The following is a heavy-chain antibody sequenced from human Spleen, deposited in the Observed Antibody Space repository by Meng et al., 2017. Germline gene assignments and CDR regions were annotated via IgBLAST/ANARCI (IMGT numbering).Heavy chain of an antibody. Sequence: GESLKISCAASGFTFSSYWMTWVRQAPGKGLEWVANIKPDGSEKYYVDSVKGRFTVSRDNAKNSLDLQMNSLRVEDTAVYYCARAGTVTYKNFFDYWGQGTLVTVSS. CDR3: ARAGTVTYKNFFDY. V-gene: IGHV3-7*01. D-gene: IGHD4-17*01. J-gene: IGHJ4*02. CDR1: GFTFSSYW. CDR2: IKPDGSEK.